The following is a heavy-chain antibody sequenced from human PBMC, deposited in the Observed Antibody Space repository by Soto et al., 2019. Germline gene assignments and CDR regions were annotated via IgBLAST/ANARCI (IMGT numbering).Heavy chain of an antibody. CDR2: IYPGDSDT. CDR1: GYSFTSYW. Sequence: GESLKISCKGSGYSFTSYWIGWVRQMPVKGLEWMGIIYPGDSDTRYSPSFQGQVTISADKSISTAYLQWSSLKASDTAMYYCARSYYDFWSGSRPPFDYWGQGTLVTVSS. CDR3: ARSYYDFWSGSRPPFDY. J-gene: IGHJ4*02. V-gene: IGHV5-51*01. D-gene: IGHD3-3*01.